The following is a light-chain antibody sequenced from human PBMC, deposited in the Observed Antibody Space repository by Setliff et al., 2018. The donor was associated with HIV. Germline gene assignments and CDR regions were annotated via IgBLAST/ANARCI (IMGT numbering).Light chain of an antibody. V-gene: IGLV2-14*03. J-gene: IGLJ1*01. CDR1: SSDVGHYNY. CDR3: SSYSSSTTPYV. CDR2: DVS. Sequence: QSALIQPASVSGSPGQSITISCTGTSSDVGHYNYVSWYQQHPGKAPKFMIYDVSNRPSGISNRFSGSKSGNTASLTISGLQAEDEADYFCSSYSSSTTPYVFGTGTKVTV.